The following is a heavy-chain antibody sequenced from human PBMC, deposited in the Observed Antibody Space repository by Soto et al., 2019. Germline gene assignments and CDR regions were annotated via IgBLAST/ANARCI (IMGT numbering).Heavy chain of an antibody. D-gene: IGHD2-21*01. CDR2: MNSLGSST. J-gene: IGHJ4*02. Sequence: HPGGSLRLSCAASGFSLSREAMSWVRQAPGKGLEWVSTMNSLGSSTYYGDSVKGRFTISRDSSKNTLYLHMDNLKADDTAIYYCVKMWSYGDNWGQGTLVTVSS. CDR1: GFSLSREA. V-gene: IGHV3-23*01. CDR3: VKMWSYGDN.